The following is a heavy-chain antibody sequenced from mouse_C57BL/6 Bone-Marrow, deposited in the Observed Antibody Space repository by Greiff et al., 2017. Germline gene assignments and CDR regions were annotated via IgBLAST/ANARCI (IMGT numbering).Heavy chain of an antibody. D-gene: IGHD1-1*01. CDR3: ARANYYGSSPYAMDY. Sequence: EVQRVESGPGLAKPSQTLSLTCSVTGYSITSDYWNWIRKFPGNKLEYMGYISYSGSTYYNPSLKSPISITRDTSKNQYYLQLNSVTTEDTATSYRARANYYGSSPYAMDYWGQGTSVTVSS. J-gene: IGHJ4*01. CDR1: GYSITSDY. CDR2: ISYSGST. V-gene: IGHV3-8*01.